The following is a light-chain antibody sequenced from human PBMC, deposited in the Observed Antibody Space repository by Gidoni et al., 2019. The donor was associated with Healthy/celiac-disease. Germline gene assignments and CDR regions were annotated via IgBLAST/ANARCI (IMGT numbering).Light chain of an antibody. CDR2: LGS. J-gene: IGKJ1*01. CDR3: MQALQTPWT. V-gene: IGKV2-28*01. Sequence: DIVMTQSPLSLPVTPGEPASISCRSSQSLLHSNGYNYLDWYLQKPGQSPQLLIYLGSNRASGVPDRCSGSGSGTDFTLKISRVVAEDVGVYYCMQALQTPWTLGQGTKVEIK. CDR1: QSLLHSNGYNY.